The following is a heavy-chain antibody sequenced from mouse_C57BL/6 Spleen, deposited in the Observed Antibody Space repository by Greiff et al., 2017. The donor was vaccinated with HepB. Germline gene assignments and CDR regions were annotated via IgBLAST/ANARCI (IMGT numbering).Heavy chain of an antibody. V-gene: IGHV2-2*01. D-gene: IGHD2-5*01. J-gene: IGHJ4*01. CDR2: IWSGGST. Sequence: VKLQESGPGLVQPSQSLSITCTVSGFSLTSYGVHWVRQSPGKGLEWLGVIWSGGSTDYNAAFISRLSISKDNSKSQVFFKMNSLQADDTAIYYCARNDYSNYDYAMDYWGQGTSVTVSS. CDR3: ARNDYSNYDYAMDY. CDR1: GFSLTSYG.